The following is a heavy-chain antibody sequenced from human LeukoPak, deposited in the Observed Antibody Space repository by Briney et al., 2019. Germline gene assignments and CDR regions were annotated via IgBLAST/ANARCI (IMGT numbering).Heavy chain of an antibody. CDR2: INAGNGNT. V-gene: IGHV1-3*01. Sequence: ASVKVSCKASGYTFTSYAMHWVRQAPGQRLEWMGWINAGNGNTKYSQKFQGRVTITRDTSASTAYMELSSLRSEDTAVYYCARRLRPTNAFNIWGQGTMVTVSS. CDR3: ARRLRPTNAFNI. J-gene: IGHJ3*02. CDR1: GYTFTSYA.